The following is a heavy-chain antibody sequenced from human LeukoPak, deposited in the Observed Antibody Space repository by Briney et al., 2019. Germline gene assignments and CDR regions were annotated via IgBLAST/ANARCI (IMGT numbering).Heavy chain of an antibody. V-gene: IGHV4-59*01. J-gene: IGHJ4*02. CDR2: IYSGST. D-gene: IGHD3-9*01. CDR1: GGSISSYY. Sequence: PSETLSLTCTVSGGSISSYYWSWIRQPPGKGLKWIGYIYSGSTNYNPSLKSRVTIPVDTSKNQFSVKLRTVTAADTAVYYCARGAPYYDILTGYQGFDYWGQGTLVTVSS. CDR3: ARGAPYYDILTGYQGFDY.